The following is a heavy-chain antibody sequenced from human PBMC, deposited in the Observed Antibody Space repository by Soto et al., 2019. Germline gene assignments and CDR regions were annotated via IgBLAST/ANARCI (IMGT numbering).Heavy chain of an antibody. CDR1: GGTFSSYT. J-gene: IGHJ4*02. D-gene: IGHD3-10*01. CDR2: IIPILGIA. CDR3: ARTLSDYYGSGSYYKY. Sequence: SVKVSCKASGGTFSSYTISWVRQAPGQGLEWMGRIIPILGIANYAQKFQGRVTITADKSTSTAYMELSSLRSEDTAVYYCARTLSDYYGSGSYYKYWGQGTPVTVSS. V-gene: IGHV1-69*02.